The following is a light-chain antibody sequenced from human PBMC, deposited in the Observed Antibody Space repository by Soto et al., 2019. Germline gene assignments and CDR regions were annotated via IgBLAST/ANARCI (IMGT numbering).Light chain of an antibody. CDR2: WAS. CDR3: QQYYSTPRS. V-gene: IGKV4-1*01. CDR1: QSVLYSSNNKNY. J-gene: IGKJ4*01. Sequence: DIVMTQSPDSLAVSLGERATINCKSSQSVLYSSNNKNYLAWYQQKPGQPPKLLIYWASTRESGVPDRFSGSGSGTDFTLTISRLQAEDVAVYYCQQYYSTPRSFGGGTKVDI.